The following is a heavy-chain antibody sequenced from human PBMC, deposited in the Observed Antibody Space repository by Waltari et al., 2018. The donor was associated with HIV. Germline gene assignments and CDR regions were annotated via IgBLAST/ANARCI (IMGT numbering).Heavy chain of an antibody. Sequence: QITLKESGPTLVKPTQTLTLTCTFSGFSLSTDGVGVGWVRQPPGQALEFLGIIYWDDDKPHHPTFKGKGYLHEDTPKSQVVLTMSDMDPMDTATYFCMSWIYDSSSDYWGQGTLVTVSS. CDR2: IYWDDDK. J-gene: IGHJ4*02. D-gene: IGHD3-9*01. CDR1: GFSLSTDGVG. CDR3: MSWIYDSSSDY. V-gene: IGHV2-5*02.